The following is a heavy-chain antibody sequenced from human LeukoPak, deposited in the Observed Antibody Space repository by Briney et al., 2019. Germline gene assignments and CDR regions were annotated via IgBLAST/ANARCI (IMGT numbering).Heavy chain of an antibody. CDR1: GFTFSSYS. CDR2: ISSSSSTI. V-gene: IGHV3-48*01. CDR3: ASQLGDASDI. J-gene: IGHJ3*02. Sequence: GGSLRLSCAASGFTFSSYSMNWVRQAPGKGLEWVSYISSSSSTIYYADSVKGRFTISRDNGKNSLYLQMNSLRAEDTAVYYCASQLGDASDIWGQGTMVTVSS. D-gene: IGHD6-13*01.